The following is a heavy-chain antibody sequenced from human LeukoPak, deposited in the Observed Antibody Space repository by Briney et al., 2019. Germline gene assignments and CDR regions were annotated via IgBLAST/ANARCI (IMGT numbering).Heavy chain of an antibody. CDR3: ARDGVGYYGSGSYYPNWFDP. Sequence: SSETLSLTCTVSGGSISSYYWSWIRQPPGKGLECIGYIYHSGSTNYNPSLKSRVTISVDTSKNQLSLKLSSVTAADTAVYYCARDGVGYYGSGSYYPNWFDPWGQGTLVTVSS. CDR2: IYHSGST. D-gene: IGHD3-10*01. J-gene: IGHJ5*02. CDR1: GGSISSYY. V-gene: IGHV4-59*01.